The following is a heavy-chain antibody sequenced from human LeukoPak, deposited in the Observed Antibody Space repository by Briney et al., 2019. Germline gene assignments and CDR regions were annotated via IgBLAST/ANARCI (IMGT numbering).Heavy chain of an antibody. J-gene: IGHJ6*02. D-gene: IGHD1-26*01. Sequence: GASVKVSCKASGYTFTGYYMHWVRQAPGQGLEWMGWINPNSGGTNYAQKFQGRVTMTRDTSISTAYMELSRLRSDDTAVYYCARSLLEQIVGATEHELNGMDVWSQGTTVTVSS. CDR2: INPNSGGT. CDR3: ARSLLEQIVGATEHELNGMDV. V-gene: IGHV1-2*02. CDR1: GYTFTGYY.